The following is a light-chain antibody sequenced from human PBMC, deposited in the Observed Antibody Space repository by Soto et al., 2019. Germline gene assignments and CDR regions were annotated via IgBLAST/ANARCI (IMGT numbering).Light chain of an antibody. CDR3: SSYAGSYNFAPYV. CDR2: DVS. J-gene: IGLJ1*01. V-gene: IGLV2-11*01. CDR1: SSDVGGYNY. Sequence: QSVLTQPRSVSGSPGQSVTISCTGTSSDVGGYNYVSWYQQHPGKAPKLMIYDVSKRPSGVPDRFSGSKSGNTASLTISGLQAEDEADYYGSSYAGSYNFAPYVFVTGTKVTDL.